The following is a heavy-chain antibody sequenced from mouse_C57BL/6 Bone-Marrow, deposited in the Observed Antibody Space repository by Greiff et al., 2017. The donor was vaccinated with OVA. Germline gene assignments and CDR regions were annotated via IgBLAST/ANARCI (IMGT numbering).Heavy chain of an antibody. J-gene: IGHJ2*01. D-gene: IGHD1-1*01. CDR1: GFNIKDDY. V-gene: IGHV14-4*01. CDR3: MTTVVAPGY. Sequence: VHVKQSGAELVRPGASVKLSCTASGFNIKDDYMHWVKQRPEQGLEWIGWIDPENGDTEYASKFQGKATITADTSSNTAYLQLSSLTSEDTAVYYFMTTVVAPGYWGQGTTLTVSS. CDR2: IDPENGDT.